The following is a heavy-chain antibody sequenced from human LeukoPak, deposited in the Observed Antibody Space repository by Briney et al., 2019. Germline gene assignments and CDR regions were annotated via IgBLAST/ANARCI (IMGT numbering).Heavy chain of an antibody. D-gene: IGHD2-15*01. CDR1: GGSISSYY. CDR3: ARHAYIVVVVPHFDY. V-gene: IGHV4-59*04. Sequence: SETLSLTCTVSGGSISSYYWSWIRQPPEKGLEWIGYIHYSGSTYYNPSLKSRVTISVDTSKNQFSLKLSSVTAADTAVYYCARHAYIVVVVPHFDYWGQGTLVTVSS. J-gene: IGHJ4*02. CDR2: IHYSGST.